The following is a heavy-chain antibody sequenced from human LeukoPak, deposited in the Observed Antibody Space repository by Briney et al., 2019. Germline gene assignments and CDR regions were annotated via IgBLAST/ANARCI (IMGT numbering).Heavy chain of an antibody. Sequence: SETLSLTCTVSGGSISSYYWSCIRQPAGKGLEWIGHIYISGSTTYNPSLKSRVTRSVATSKDKFSLKLSSVTAGDTAVYYCARECTRIAAAGIGWFDPWGQGTLVTVSS. D-gene: IGHD6-13*01. CDR2: IYISGST. CDR1: GGSISSYY. J-gene: IGHJ5*02. V-gene: IGHV4-4*07. CDR3: ARECTRIAAAGIGWFDP.